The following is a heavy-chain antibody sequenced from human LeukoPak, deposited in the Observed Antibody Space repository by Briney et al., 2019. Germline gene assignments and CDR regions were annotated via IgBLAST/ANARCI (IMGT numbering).Heavy chain of an antibody. D-gene: IGHD4-17*01. CDR3: AREDPQTTVPEGMDV. CDR2: SHPSGNS. Sequence: SETLSLSCTVSGGSNTSYYWSWIRQPPGKGLEWIGYSHPSGNSNYSPSLKSRVTISVDTSKNQFSLQLSSVTAADTAVYYCAREDPQTTVPEGMDVWGQGTTVTVSS. J-gene: IGHJ6*02. V-gene: IGHV4-59*01. CDR1: GGSNTSYY.